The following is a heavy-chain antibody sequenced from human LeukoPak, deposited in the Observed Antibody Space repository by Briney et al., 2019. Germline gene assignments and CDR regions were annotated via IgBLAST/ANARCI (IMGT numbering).Heavy chain of an antibody. J-gene: IGHJ5*02. V-gene: IGHV1-2*02. D-gene: IGHD2-2*01. Sequence: GASVKVSCKASGYTFTGYYMHWVRQAPGQGLEWMGWINPNSGGTNYAQKFQGRVTMTRDTSINTAYMEVSRLKSDDTAVYYCARKVFGTRGQLKYQREFDPWGQGTLVTVSS. CDR2: INPNSGGT. CDR1: GYTFTGYY. CDR3: ARKVFGTRGQLKYQREFDP.